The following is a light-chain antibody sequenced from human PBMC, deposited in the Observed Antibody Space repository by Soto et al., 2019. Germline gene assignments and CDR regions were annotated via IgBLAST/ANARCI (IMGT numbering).Light chain of an antibody. CDR2: EVS. CDR3: SSYTGDSTWV. V-gene: IGLV2-14*01. J-gene: IGLJ3*02. CDR1: SSDVGAYNF. Sequence: QSALTQPASVSGSPGQSVTISCTGNSSDVGAYNFVSWYQQHPGKAPKLMIYEVSNRPSGVSNRFSGSKSGNTASLTISGLQDEDEADYYCSSYTGDSTWVFGGGTQLTVL.